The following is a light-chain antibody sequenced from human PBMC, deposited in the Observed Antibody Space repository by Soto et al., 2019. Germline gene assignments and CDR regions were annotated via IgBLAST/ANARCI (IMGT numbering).Light chain of an antibody. J-gene: IGKJ1*01. V-gene: IGKV1-5*03. CDR3: QQYNTFGT. Sequence: DIQMTQSPSTLSASVGDRVTITCRASQTISPWLAWYQQKPGKAPKLLIYRASSLQSGVPSRFSGSGSGTEFTLTISSLQPDDFATYYCQQYNTFGTFGQGTKVELK. CDR2: RAS. CDR1: QTISPW.